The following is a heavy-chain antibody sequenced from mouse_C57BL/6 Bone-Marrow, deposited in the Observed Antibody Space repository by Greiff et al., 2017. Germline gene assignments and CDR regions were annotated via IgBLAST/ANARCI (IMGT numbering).Heavy chain of an antibody. D-gene: IGHD2-4*01. Sequence: VQLQQPGAELVKPGASVKLSCKASGYTFTNYWMHWVKQRPGQGLEWIGMMHPNGGSPDYNEKFKSEATLSVDKSSRTAYMALSSLTSGDSAVYSCAKSYDYDDYTMAYWGQGTSVTVSS. CDR1: GYTFTNYW. J-gene: IGHJ4*01. CDR3: AKSYDYDDYTMAY. V-gene: IGHV1-64*01. CDR2: MHPNGGSP.